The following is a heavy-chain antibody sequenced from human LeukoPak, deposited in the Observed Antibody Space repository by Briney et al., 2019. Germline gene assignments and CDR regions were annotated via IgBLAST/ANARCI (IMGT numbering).Heavy chain of an antibody. D-gene: IGHD3-9*01. CDR1: GFTFSSYT. J-gene: IGHJ4*02. Sequence: GGSLRLSCPASGFTFSSYTIHWVRQAPGKGLEFVSAITSNGGSAYYADSVKGRFTISRDNPKNTVYLQMSSPRAEDTAVYYCVIVRGYFDSSGSDYRGQGTLVTVSS. V-gene: IGHV3-64D*06. CDR2: ITSNGGSA. CDR3: VIVRGYFDSSGSDY.